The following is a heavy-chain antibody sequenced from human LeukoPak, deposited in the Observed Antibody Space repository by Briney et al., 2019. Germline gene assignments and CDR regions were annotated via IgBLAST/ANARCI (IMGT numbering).Heavy chain of an antibody. CDR3: TRGDTGDYEH. D-gene: IGHD4-17*01. CDR2: ISSATGYL. Sequence: GWSMILCWAASGCTFSYYSMNWVRMARGGGGGWVSSISSATGYLLSTDSVKGRFTISTDNATRSLYLQMTSLRAENTAFYYCTRGDTGDYEHWGQGTLVTASS. J-gene: IGHJ4*02. CDR1: GCTFSYYS. V-gene: IGHV3-21*01.